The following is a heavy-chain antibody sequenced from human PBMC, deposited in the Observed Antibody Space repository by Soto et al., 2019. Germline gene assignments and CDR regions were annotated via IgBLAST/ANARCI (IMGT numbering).Heavy chain of an antibody. D-gene: IGHD5-18*01. CDR2: MNAGVGNT. CDR3: ARETGYTFGSLNY. V-gene: IGHV1-3*01. CDR1: GYTFTDYA. Sequence: HVELVQSGADVKKPGASVTISCKASGYTFTDYALHWVRQAPGQRLEWMGWMNAGVGNTLYSQKFQGRITITRDTAASTAYMELNSLKYEDTAIYYCARETGYTFGSLNYWGAGTLVTVSS. J-gene: IGHJ4*02.